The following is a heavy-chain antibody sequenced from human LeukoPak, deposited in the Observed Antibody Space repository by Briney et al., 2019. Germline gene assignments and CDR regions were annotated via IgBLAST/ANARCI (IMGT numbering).Heavy chain of an antibody. CDR3: AREGEILYYGMDV. Sequence: PSETLSLTCTVSGGSISSYYWSWIRQPPGKGLEWIGYIYHSGSTNYNPSLKSRVTISVDTSKNRFSLKLSSVTAADTAVYYCAREGEILYYGMDVWGQGTTVTVSS. CDR1: GGSISSYY. D-gene: IGHD1-26*01. J-gene: IGHJ6*02. CDR2: IYHSGST. V-gene: IGHV4-59*01.